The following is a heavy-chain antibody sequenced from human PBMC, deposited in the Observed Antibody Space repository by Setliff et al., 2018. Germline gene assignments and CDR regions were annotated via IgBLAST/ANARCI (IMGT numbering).Heavy chain of an antibody. Sequence: GGSLRLSCAASGFTFSKAWMSWVRQAPGKGLEWVGRIKSKTDGGTTDYAAPVKGRFTISRDDSKNTLYLQMNSLKTEDTAVYYCARAPSSSSASWFDPWGQGTLVTVSS. CDR1: GFTFSKAW. CDR3: ARAPSSSSASWFDP. CDR2: IKSKTDGGTT. D-gene: IGHD6-6*01. J-gene: IGHJ5*02. V-gene: IGHV3-15*01.